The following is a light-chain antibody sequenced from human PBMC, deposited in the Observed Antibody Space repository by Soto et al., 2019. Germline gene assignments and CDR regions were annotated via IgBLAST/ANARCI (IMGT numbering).Light chain of an antibody. Sequence: QSALTQPASVSGSTGQSITISCTGTSSDVGGYNYVSWYQHHPGKAPKLMIYEVSNRPSGVSNRFSGSKSGNTASLTISGLQAEDEADYYCNSYTSSSTLVFGTGTKLTVL. CDR1: SSDVGGYNY. CDR3: NSYTSSSTLV. J-gene: IGLJ1*01. CDR2: EVS. V-gene: IGLV2-14*01.